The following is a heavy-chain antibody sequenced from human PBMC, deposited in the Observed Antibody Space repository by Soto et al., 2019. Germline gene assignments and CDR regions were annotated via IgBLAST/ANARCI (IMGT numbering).Heavy chain of an antibody. V-gene: IGHV4-59*12. CDR2: IYYSGTT. CDR1: GGSISSYY. Sequence: SKTLSLTCTVSGGSISSYYWSWIRQPPGKGLEWIGYIYYSGTTNYNPSLKSRVTISVDTSKNQFSLKLSSVTAADTAVYYCAGGMPYYDFWSGNKLNYGIDGWGQGSTVTVS. D-gene: IGHD3-3*01. J-gene: IGHJ6*02. CDR3: AGGMPYYDFWSGNKLNYGIDG.